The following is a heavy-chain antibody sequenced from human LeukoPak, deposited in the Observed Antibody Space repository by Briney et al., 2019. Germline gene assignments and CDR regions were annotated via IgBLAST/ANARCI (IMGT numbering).Heavy chain of an antibody. Sequence: PGGSLRLSCAASGFTFSSYAMSWVRQAPGKGLEWVSAISGSGGSTYYADSVKGRFTISRDNSKNTLYLQMNSLRAEDTAVYYCARASEKFYGSGSSLDYWGQGTLVTVSS. CDR3: ARASEKFYGSGSSLDY. CDR2: ISGSGGST. CDR1: GFTFSSYA. J-gene: IGHJ4*02. V-gene: IGHV3-23*01. D-gene: IGHD3-10*01.